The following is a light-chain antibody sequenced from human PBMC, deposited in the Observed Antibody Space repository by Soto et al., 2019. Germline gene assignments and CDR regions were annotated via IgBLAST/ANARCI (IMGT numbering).Light chain of an antibody. Sequence: EIVMTQSPATLSVSPGGRATLSCRASQSISGTLAWYQQKPGQAPRLLIYGASTRATGIPARFSGSGSGTEFTLTISSLQFEDFAVYYCQQYNNWPPWTFGQGTKVDIK. CDR1: QSISGT. CDR3: QQYNNWPPWT. J-gene: IGKJ1*01. CDR2: GAS. V-gene: IGKV3-15*01.